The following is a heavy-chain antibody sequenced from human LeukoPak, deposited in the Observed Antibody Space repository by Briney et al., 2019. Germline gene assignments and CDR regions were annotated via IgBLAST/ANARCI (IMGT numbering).Heavy chain of an antibody. Sequence: KSSETLSLTCTVSGGSISSYYWSWIRQPPGKGLEWIGYIYYSGTSNYNPSLKSRVTISADTSKNQFSLKLSSVTAADTAMYYCARGYWFYFDYWGQGTLVTVSS. J-gene: IGHJ4*02. CDR1: GGSISSYY. D-gene: IGHD2-8*02. CDR2: IYYSGTS. CDR3: ARGYWFYFDY. V-gene: IGHV4-59*08.